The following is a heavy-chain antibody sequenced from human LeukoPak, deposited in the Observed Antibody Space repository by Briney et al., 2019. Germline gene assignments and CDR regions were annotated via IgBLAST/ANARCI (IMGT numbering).Heavy chain of an antibody. Sequence: GGSLRLSCAASRFTFRNYGMHWVRQPPGKGLQWVTEISYDGNKKTYVDSVKGRFTISRDNSKNTLYLQMNSLRDEDTAVYYCARGAQKILSFGEYPSDAFDIWGQGTMVSVSS. CDR1: RFTFRNYG. J-gene: IGHJ3*02. CDR2: ISYDGNKK. CDR3: ARGAQKILSFGEYPSDAFDI. D-gene: IGHD3-10*01. V-gene: IGHV3-30*19.